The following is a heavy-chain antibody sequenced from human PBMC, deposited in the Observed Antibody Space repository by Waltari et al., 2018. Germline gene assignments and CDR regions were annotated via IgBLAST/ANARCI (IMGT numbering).Heavy chain of an antibody. J-gene: IGHJ6*02. CDR1: GFSFSSYE. CDR3: VRDGLGSGRTRVDV. CDR2: ISDSDNSK. Sequence: QLVESGGGLVQPGGSLRLACAASGFSFSSYEMNWVRQAPGNGLEWISYISDSDNSKFYAESVKGRFIVSRDNAKNSLHLEMNSLRVEDTATYYCVRDGLGSGRTRVDVWGQGTTVIVSS. D-gene: IGHD2-2*01. V-gene: IGHV3-48*03.